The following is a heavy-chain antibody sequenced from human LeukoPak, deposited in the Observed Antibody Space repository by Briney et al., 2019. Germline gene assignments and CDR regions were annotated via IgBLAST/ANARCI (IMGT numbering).Heavy chain of an antibody. CDR3: ARKTYTSGLFDY. V-gene: IGHV4-4*02. CDR1: GGSISSSHW. J-gene: IGHJ4*02. D-gene: IGHD5-18*01. CDR2: IYHSGST. Sequence: SETLSLTCAVSGGSISSSHWWSWVRQPPGKGLGWIGEIYHSGSTNYNPSLKSRVTISVDKSKNQFSLKMTSVTAADTAVYFCARKTYTSGLFDYWGQGTQVTVSS.